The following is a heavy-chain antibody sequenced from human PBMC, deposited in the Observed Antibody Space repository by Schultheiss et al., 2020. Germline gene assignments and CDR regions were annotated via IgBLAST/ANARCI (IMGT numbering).Heavy chain of an antibody. Sequence: SETLSLTCTVSGGSISSGGYYWSWIRQHPGKGLEWIGYIYYSGSTYYNPSLKSRVTISVDTSKNQFSLKLSSVTAADTAVYYCARGRITMVRGVIRWFDPWGQGTLVTVSS. J-gene: IGHJ5*02. CDR2: IYYSGST. V-gene: IGHV4-31*03. CDR1: GGSISSGGYY. D-gene: IGHD3-10*01. CDR3: ARGRITMVRGVIRWFDP.